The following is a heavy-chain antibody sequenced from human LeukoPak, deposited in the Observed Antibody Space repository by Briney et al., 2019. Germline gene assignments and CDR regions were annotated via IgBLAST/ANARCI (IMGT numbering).Heavy chain of an antibody. CDR2: IYYSGST. D-gene: IGHD2-2*01. CDR3: ARRYLSAADPFDY. V-gene: IGHV4-39*01. CDR1: GDSISSSSNY. Sequence: SETLSLTCTVSGDSISSSSNYWAWIRQPPGKGLEWIASIYYSGSTYYNPSLKSRVTISVDTSKNQFSLKLSSVTAADTAVYYCARRYLSAADPFDYWGQGTLVTVSS. J-gene: IGHJ4*02.